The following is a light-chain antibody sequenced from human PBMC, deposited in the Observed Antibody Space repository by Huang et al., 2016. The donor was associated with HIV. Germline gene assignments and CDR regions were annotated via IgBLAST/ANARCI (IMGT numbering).Light chain of an antibody. Sequence: AIQLTQSPSSLSASVGDRVTITCRASQDISSAVAWYQQKPGKAPKLLIYDASTLESGVQSRFSGSGSGTDFTLTISSLQPEDFATYYCQQFDNFLLTFGGGTKVEIE. J-gene: IGKJ4*01. CDR1: QDISSA. CDR3: QQFDNFLLT. V-gene: IGKV1D-13*01. CDR2: DAS.